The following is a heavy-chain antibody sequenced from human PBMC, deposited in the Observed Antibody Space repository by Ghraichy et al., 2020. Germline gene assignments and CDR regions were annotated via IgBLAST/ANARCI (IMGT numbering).Heavy chain of an antibody. J-gene: IGHJ4*02. CDR2: INHSGST. CDR3: ARRLYGGNDY. D-gene: IGHD4-23*01. V-gene: IGHV4-34*01. CDR1: GGSFSGYY. Sequence: SETLSLTCAVYGGSFSGYYWSWIRQPPGKGLEWIGEINHSGSTNYNPSLKSRVTISVDMSKNQFSLKLSSVTAADTAVYYCARRLYGGNDYWGQGTLVTVSS.